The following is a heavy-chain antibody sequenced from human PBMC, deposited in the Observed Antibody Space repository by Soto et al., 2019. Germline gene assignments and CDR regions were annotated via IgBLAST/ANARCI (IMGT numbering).Heavy chain of an antibody. CDR1: GFTFSSYA. CDR2: ISYDGSNK. V-gene: IGHV3-30-3*01. CDR3: ARDYGIAVAGTRDY. D-gene: IGHD6-19*01. Sequence: GESLKISCAASGFTFSSYAMHWVRQAPGKGLEWVAVISYDGSNKYYADSVKGRFTISRDNSKNTLYLQMNSLRAEDTAVYYCARDYGIAVAGTRDYWGQGTLVTVSS. J-gene: IGHJ4*02.